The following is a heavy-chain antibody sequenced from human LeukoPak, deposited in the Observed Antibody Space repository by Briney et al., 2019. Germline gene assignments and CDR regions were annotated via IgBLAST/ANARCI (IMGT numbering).Heavy chain of an antibody. D-gene: IGHD1-26*01. J-gene: IGHJ4*02. CDR1: GFTFSSYE. V-gene: IGHV3-48*03. CDR3: ARDSRAMGAIGPELDY. Sequence: GGSLRLSCAASGFTFSSYEMNWVRQAPGKGLEWVSYISSSGSTIYYADSVKGRFTISRDNAKNSLYLQMNSLRAEDTAVYYCARDSRAMGAIGPELDYWGQGTLVTVSS. CDR2: ISSSGSTI.